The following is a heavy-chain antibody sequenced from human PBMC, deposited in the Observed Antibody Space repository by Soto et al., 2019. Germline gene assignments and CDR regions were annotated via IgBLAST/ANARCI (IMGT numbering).Heavy chain of an antibody. D-gene: IGHD3-22*01. J-gene: IGHJ6*02. Sequence: SETLSLTCTVSGGSISSGGYYWSWIRQHPGKGLEWIGYIYYSGSTYYNPSLKSRVTIPVDTSKNQFSLKLSSVTAADTAVYYCARDRYYDSSAHRRTGYYYGMDVWGQGTTVTVSS. CDR2: IYYSGST. CDR3: ARDRYYDSSAHRRTGYYYGMDV. V-gene: IGHV4-31*03. CDR1: GGSISSGGYY.